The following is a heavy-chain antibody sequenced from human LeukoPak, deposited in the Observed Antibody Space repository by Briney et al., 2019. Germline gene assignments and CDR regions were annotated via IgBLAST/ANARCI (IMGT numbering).Heavy chain of an antibody. V-gene: IGHV3-23*01. J-gene: IGHJ4*02. D-gene: IGHD3-22*01. CDR1: GFTFTDYY. CDR2: ISGSGGST. CDR3: AKDGSGFHGYFDY. Sequence: GGSLRLSCAVSGFTFTDYYMSWIRQAPGKGLEWVSSISGSGGSTYYADSVKGRFTISRDNSKNTLYLQMNSLRADDTAVYCCAKDGSGFHGYFDYWGQGTLVTVSS.